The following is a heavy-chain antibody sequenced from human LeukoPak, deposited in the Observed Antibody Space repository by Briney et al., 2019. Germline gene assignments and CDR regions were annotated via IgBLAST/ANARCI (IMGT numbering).Heavy chain of an antibody. CDR2: SWDGGST. CDR3: AKGGLYSSGWSPFDY. Sequence: SWDGGSTYYADSVKGRFTISRDNSKNSLYLQMNSLRTEDTALYYCAKGGLYSSGWSPFDYWGQGTLVTVSS. V-gene: IGHV3-43*01. J-gene: IGHJ4*02. D-gene: IGHD6-19*01.